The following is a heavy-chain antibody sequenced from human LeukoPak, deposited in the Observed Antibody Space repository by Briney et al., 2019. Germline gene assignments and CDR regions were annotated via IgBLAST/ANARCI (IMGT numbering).Heavy chain of an antibody. V-gene: IGHV4-39*01. J-gene: IGHJ4*02. CDR2: IYYSVNT. CDR3: ARLPTITFFDY. Sequence: PSETLSLTCTVSGGSISSSNYYWGWIRQPPGKGLEWIGSIYYSVNTSYNPSLKSRVTISVDTSKNQFSLKLSSVTAADTAVYYCARLPTITFFDYWGQGTLVTVSS. D-gene: IGHD5-12*01. CDR1: GGSISSSNYY.